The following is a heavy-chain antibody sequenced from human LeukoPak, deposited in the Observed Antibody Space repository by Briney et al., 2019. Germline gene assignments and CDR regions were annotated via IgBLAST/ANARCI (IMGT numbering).Heavy chain of an antibody. CDR1: GASVRSHY. CDR3: ARRDGDNYDFDY. V-gene: IGHV4-59*02. Sequence: SETLSLTCTVSGASVRSHYWSWIRQTPGKGLEWIGYGFYIGRTNYIPSLGSRVAISLDTSKNQFSLRLTAVTAADTAVYYCARRDGDNYDFDYWGQGILVTVSS. J-gene: IGHJ4*02. D-gene: IGHD5-24*01. CDR2: GFYIGRT.